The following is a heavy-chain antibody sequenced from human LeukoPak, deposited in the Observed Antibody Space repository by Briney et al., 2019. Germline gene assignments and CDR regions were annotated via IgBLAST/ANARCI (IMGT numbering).Heavy chain of an antibody. CDR3: ARDKIEGPSNFDN. D-gene: IGHD2/OR15-2a*01. V-gene: IGHV3-7*03. J-gene: IGHJ4*02. CDR2: IKQDGGEE. CDR1: GFTFSRYW. Sequence: GGSLRLSCAASGFTFSRYWMTWVRQAPGKGPEWVANIKQDGGEEYYVDSVKGRFTISRDNAKNSLYLQMSSLRAEDTATYYCARDKIEGPSNFDNWGQGILVIVSS.